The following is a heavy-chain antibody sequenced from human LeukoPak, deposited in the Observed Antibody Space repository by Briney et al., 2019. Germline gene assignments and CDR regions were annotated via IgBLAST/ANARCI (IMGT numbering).Heavy chain of an antibody. CDR1: GYSFTSYW. V-gene: IGHV5-10-1*01. CDR3: ARQSSRGGYTDYYYYGMDV. Sequence: GESLRISCKGSGYSFTSYWISWMRQMPGKGLEWMGRIDPSDSYTNYSPSFQGHVTISADKSISTAYLQWSSLKASDTAMYYCARQSSRGGYTDYYYYGMDVWGQGTTVTVSS. CDR2: IDPSDSYT. J-gene: IGHJ6*02. D-gene: IGHD3-16*02.